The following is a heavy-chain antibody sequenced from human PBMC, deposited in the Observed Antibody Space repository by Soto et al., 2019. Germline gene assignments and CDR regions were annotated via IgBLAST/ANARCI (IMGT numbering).Heavy chain of an antibody. CDR2: IDTGSGKA. D-gene: IGHD4-17*01. J-gene: IGHJ4*02. CDR1: GYTFTEYP. V-gene: IGHV1-3*04. CDR3: ARVKAVKSDY. Sequence: ASVKVSCKASGYTFTEYPIHWVRQAPGQGLEWMGWIDTGSGKARFSQNFKGRVTLSRDTSAATAYMDLRNLRPEDTAGYFCARVKAVKSDYWGQGTLVTVSS.